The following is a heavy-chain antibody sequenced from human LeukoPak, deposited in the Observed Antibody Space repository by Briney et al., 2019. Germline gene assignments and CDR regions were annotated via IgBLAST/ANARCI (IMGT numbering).Heavy chain of an antibody. J-gene: IGHJ6*02. CDR2: IYYSGST. V-gene: IGHV4-61*05. Sequence: SETLSPTCTVSGDSISSSSYYWGWIRQPPGKGLEWIGYIYYSGSTNYNPSLKSRVTISVDTSKNQFSLKLSSVTAADTAVYYCARVLGSSGYYRYYYGMDVWGQGTTVTVSS. D-gene: IGHD3-22*01. CDR1: GDSISSSSYY. CDR3: ARVLGSSGYYRYYYGMDV.